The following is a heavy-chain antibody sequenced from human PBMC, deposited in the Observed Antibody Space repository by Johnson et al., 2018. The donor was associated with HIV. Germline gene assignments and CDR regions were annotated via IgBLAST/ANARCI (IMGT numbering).Heavy chain of an antibody. D-gene: IGHD6-6*01. CDR3: AREGIAARPGAFDI. CDR1: GFTFSSYG. J-gene: IGHJ3*02. V-gene: IGHV3-30*02. CDR2: IRYDGSNR. Sequence: QVQLVESGGGVVQPGGSLRLSCAASGFTFSSYGMHWVRQAPGKGLEWVAFIRYDGSNRYYADSVKGRFTISRDNAKNSLYLQMNSLRAEDTALYYCAREGIAARPGAFDIWGQGTMVTVSS.